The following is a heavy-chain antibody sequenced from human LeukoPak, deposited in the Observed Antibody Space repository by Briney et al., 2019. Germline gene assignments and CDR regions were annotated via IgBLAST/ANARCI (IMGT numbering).Heavy chain of an antibody. V-gene: IGHV1-8*01. J-gene: IGHJ5*02. D-gene: IGHD3-22*01. CDR2: MNPKSGNT. CDR1: GYTFTSQD. CDR3: VICLYDIENSGYYWFDP. Sequence: ASVKVSCKASGYTFTSQDINWVRQATGQGLEWMGWMNPKSGNTGYAQKFQGRITMTRNTVISTAYMELSSLRSEDTAVYYCVICLYDIENSGYYWFDPWGQGTLVTVSS.